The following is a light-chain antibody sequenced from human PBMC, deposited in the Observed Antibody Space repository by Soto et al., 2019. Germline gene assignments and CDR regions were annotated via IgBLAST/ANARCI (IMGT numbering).Light chain of an antibody. CDR2: GAS. Sequence: EIVLTQSPGTLSLSPGERATLSCRASQSVMNNYLAWYQQRPGQAPRLLIYGASNRALGTPDRFSGSGSGTDFSLIISRLEPEDFAMYYCQEYGTSTVTSDQGTKVEI. J-gene: IGKJ1*01. CDR3: QEYGTSTVT. CDR1: QSVMNNY. V-gene: IGKV3-20*01.